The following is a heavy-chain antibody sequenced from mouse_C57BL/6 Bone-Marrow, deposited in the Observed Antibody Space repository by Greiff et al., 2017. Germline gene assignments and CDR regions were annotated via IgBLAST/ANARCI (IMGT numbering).Heavy chain of an antibody. J-gene: IGHJ3*01. D-gene: IGHD2-3*01. CDR1: GFNIKDDY. Sequence: VQLQQSGAELVRPGASVKLSCTASGFNIKDDYMHWVKQRPEQGLEWIGWIDPENGDTEYASKFQGKATITADTSSNTAYLQLSSLTSEDTAVYYCTIPRDDGYYTFAYWGQGTLVTVSA. CDR3: TIPRDDGYYTFAY. V-gene: IGHV14-4*01. CDR2: IDPENGDT.